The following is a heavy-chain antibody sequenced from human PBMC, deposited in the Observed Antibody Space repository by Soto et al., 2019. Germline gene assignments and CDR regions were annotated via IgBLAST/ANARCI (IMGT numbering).Heavy chain of an antibody. CDR2: ISGSGGST. Sequence: GGSLRLSCAASGFTFSSYAMSWVRQAPGKGLEWVSAISGSGGSTYYADSVKGRFTISRDNSKNTLYLQMNSLRAEDTAVYYCAKAYDSSGYFGYFDYWGQEPWSPSPQ. D-gene: IGHD3-22*01. J-gene: IGHJ4*01. CDR3: AKAYDSSGYFGYFDY. V-gene: IGHV3-23*01. CDR1: GFTFSSYA.